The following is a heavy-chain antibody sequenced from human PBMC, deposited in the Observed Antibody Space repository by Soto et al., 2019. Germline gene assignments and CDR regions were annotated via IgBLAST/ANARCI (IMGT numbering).Heavy chain of an antibody. CDR1: GDSISSFY. D-gene: IGHD1-26*01. V-gene: IGHV4-4*07. CDR3: ARVGSGSYFDN. J-gene: IGHJ4*02. CDR2: IYSSGGT. Sequence: QVRLQESGPGLVKASETLSLTCSVSGDSISSFYWSWIRQPAGKGLEWIGRIYSSGGTNYNPSLNSRVIMSFDTSKNQFSLKLSSVTAADTAVYYCARVGSGSYFDNWGQGTLVTVSS.